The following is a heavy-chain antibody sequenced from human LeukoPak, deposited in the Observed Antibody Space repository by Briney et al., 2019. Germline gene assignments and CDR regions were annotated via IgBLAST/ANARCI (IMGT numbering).Heavy chain of an antibody. CDR2: IYYSGST. Sequence: PSETLSLTCPVSGGSISSGTYYWGWVRQPPGKGLEWIGSIYYSGSTSYNPSLKSRVTISVDTSKNQFSLKLDSVTAADTAVYYCARNASDSGTSYFDYWGQGTLVTVSS. D-gene: IGHD1-26*01. V-gene: IGHV4-39*01. CDR1: GGSISSGTYY. J-gene: IGHJ4*02. CDR3: ARNASDSGTSYFDY.